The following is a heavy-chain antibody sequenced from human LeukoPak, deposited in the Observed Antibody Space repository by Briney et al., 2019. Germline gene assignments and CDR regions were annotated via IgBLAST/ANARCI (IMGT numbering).Heavy chain of an antibody. CDR2: IIPIFGTA. CDR3: ARRYKWKAFDL. D-gene: IGHD1-20*01. J-gene: IGHJ2*01. CDR1: GGTFSSYA. V-gene: IGHV1-69*13. Sequence: SVKVSCKASGGTFSSYAISWVRQAPGQGLEWMGGIIPIFGTANYAQKFQGRVTITADESTSTAYMELSSLRAEDTAIYYCARRYKWKAFDLWGRGTLVTVSS.